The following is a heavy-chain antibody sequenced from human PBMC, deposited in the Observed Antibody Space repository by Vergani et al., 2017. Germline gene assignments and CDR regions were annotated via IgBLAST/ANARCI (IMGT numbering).Heavy chain of an antibody. Sequence: EVQLVESGGGLVQPGESLRLSCAASGFTFSTYSMNWVRQAPGKGLEWVSYISSSSSTIYYADSVKGRFTISRDNAKNSLYLQMDSLRAEDTALYYCAKDDDSSGYYYVSAFDIWGQGTMVTVSS. CDR1: GFTFSTYS. CDR3: AKDDDSSGYYYVSAFDI. CDR2: ISSSSSTI. D-gene: IGHD3-22*01. J-gene: IGHJ3*02. V-gene: IGHV3-48*01.